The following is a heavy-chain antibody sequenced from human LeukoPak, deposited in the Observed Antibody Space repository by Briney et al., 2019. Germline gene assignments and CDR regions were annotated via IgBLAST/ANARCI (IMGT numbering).Heavy chain of an antibody. CDR1: GGSISSYY. D-gene: IGHD4-17*01. V-gene: IGHV4-59*12. Sequence: MASETLSLTCTVSGGSISSYYWSWIRQPPGKGLEWIGYIYYSGSTYYNPSLKSRVTISVDTSKNQFSLKLSSVTAADTAVYYCARVPGLDGDYEVGGWGQGTLVTVSS. CDR2: IYYSGST. CDR3: ARVPGLDGDYEVGG. J-gene: IGHJ4*02.